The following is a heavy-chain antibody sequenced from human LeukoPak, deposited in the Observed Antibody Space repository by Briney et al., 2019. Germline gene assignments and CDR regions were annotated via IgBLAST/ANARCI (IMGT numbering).Heavy chain of an antibody. D-gene: IGHD3-22*01. CDR1: GFTFSSYA. Sequence: VGSLRLSCAASGFTFSSYAMSWVRQAPGKGLECVSAISGSGGSTYYADSVKGRFTISRDNSKNTLYLQMNSLRAEDTAVYYCAKANYYDIGPDAFDIWGQGTMVTVSS. J-gene: IGHJ3*02. V-gene: IGHV3-23*01. CDR2: ISGSGGST. CDR3: AKANYYDIGPDAFDI.